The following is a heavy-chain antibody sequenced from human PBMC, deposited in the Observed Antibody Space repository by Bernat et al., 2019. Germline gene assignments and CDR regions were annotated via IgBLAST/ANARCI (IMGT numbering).Heavy chain of an antibody. CDR3: TKEGDYYDSSGYYQFDD. D-gene: IGHD3-22*01. CDR1: GFTFSSYC. CDR2: ISYDGSNK. Sequence: QVQLVESGGGVVQPGRSLRLSCAASGFTFSSYCMHWVRQAPGKGLEWVAVISYDGSNKYYADSVKGRFTISRDNSKNTLYLQMNRLRAEDTAVYYCTKEGDYYDSSGYYQFDDWGKGTLVTVSS. J-gene: IGHJ4*01. V-gene: IGHV3-30*18.